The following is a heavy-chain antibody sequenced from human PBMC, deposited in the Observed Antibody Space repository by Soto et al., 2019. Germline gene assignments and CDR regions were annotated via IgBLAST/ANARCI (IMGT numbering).Heavy chain of an antibody. J-gene: IGHJ5*02. CDR3: ARVMVRGVIRVPAPFFEEFNWLDP. Sequence: ASVQVSCQACCCTFPSYGRIWVRQAPGQGLEWMGWISAYNGDTNYAQNLQGRLTMTTDTSTSTVYMELRSLRSDDTAVYYCARVMVRGVIRVPAPFFEEFNWLDPWRPGTPVILSP. CDR1: CCTFPSYG. CDR2: ISAYNGDT. V-gene: IGHV1-18*01. D-gene: IGHD3-10*01.